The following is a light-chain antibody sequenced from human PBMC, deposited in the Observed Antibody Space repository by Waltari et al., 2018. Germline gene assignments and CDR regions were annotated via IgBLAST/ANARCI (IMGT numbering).Light chain of an antibody. V-gene: IGKV1-9*01. Sequence: DIQLTQSPSFLSASVGDRVTITCRSSPGISSYLAWYQQKPGKAPKLLIHTASTLQGGVPSRFSGSGSGTDFTLTISSLQPEDFATYYCQQRHSYPITFGQGTRLEIK. CDR1: PGISSY. J-gene: IGKJ5*01. CDR3: QQRHSYPIT. CDR2: TAS.